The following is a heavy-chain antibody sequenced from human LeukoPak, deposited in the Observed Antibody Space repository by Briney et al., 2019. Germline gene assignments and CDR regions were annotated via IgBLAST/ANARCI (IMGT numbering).Heavy chain of an antibody. Sequence: GGSLRLSCAASGFTFSSYAMHWVRQAPGKGLEWVAVISYDGSNKYYADSVKGRFTISRDNSKNTLYLQMNSLRAEDTAVYYCARGLIPIRLPGNCSSTSCYWAHAFDIWGQGTMVTVSS. V-gene: IGHV3-30-3*01. CDR1: GFTFSSYA. J-gene: IGHJ3*02. CDR2: ISYDGSNK. CDR3: ARGLIPIRLPGNCSSTSCYWAHAFDI. D-gene: IGHD2-2*01.